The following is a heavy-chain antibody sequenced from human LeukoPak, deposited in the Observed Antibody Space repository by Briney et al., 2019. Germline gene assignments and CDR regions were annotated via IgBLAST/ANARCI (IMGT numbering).Heavy chain of an antibody. Sequence: PSQTLSLTCTVSGGSISSGDYYWSWIRQPPGKGLEWIGYIYYSGSTYYNPSPKSRVTISVDTSKNQFSLKLSSVTVADTAVYYCARSNIVGATSPFDYWGQGTLVTVSS. V-gene: IGHV4-30-4*08. D-gene: IGHD1-26*01. CDR3: ARSNIVGATSPFDY. CDR2: IYYSGST. J-gene: IGHJ4*02. CDR1: GGSISSGDYY.